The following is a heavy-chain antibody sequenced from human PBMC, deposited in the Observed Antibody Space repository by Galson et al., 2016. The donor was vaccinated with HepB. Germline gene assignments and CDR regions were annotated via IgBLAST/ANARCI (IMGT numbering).Heavy chain of an antibody. CDR1: GDTFRTYA. Sequence: SCKASGDTFRTYAISWLRQAPGQGLEWMGEIIPFFGTTNYAQKFQGRVTITADKSKNTAYMELRSLRSEDSALYYCASHLRFLELFDFWGQGSLVTVSS. CDR3: ASHLRFLELFDF. D-gene: IGHD3-3*01. J-gene: IGHJ4*02. V-gene: IGHV1-69*06. CDR2: IIPFFGTT.